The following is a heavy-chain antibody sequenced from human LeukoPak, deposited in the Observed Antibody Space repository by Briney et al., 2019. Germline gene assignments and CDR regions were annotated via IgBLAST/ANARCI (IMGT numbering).Heavy chain of an antibody. J-gene: IGHJ4*02. V-gene: IGHV1-18*01. CDR2: ISGYNGNT. D-gene: IGHD3-22*01. Sequence: ASVKVSCKASGYTFTNFSISWVRQAPGQGLECMGWISGYNGNTNYAQKLQGRVTMTTDTSTSTAYMDLRSLRSDDTAVYYCARDRHRRHYYDSSLHPPLDYWGQGTLVTVSS. CDR1: GYTFTNFS. CDR3: ARDRHRRHYYDSSLHPPLDY.